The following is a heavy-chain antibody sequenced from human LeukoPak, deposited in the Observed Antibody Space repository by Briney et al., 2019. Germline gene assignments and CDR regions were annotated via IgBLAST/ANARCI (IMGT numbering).Heavy chain of an antibody. V-gene: IGHV3-21*01. CDR2: ISGSSSYI. CDR3: ARDRGVAGLDY. D-gene: IGHD6-19*01. Sequence: GGSLRLSCAASGFTFSSYSMNWVRQAPGKGLEWVSSISGSSSYIYYADSVKGRFTISRDNAKNSLYLQMNSLRAEDTAVYYCARDRGVAGLDYWGQGTLVTVSS. J-gene: IGHJ4*02. CDR1: GFTFSSYS.